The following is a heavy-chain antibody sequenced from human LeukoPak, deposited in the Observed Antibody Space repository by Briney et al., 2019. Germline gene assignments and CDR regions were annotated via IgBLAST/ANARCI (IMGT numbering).Heavy chain of an antibody. CDR1: GGSISSGGYS. D-gene: IGHD4-23*01. V-gene: IGHV4-30-2*01. Sequence: TLSLTCAVSGGSISSGGYSWSWIQQPPGKGLEWIGYIYHSGSTYYNPSLKSRVTISVDRSKNQFSLKLSSVTAADTAVYYCARTDYGGNPHFDYWGQGTLVTVSS. CDR2: IYHSGST. J-gene: IGHJ4*02. CDR3: ARTDYGGNPHFDY.